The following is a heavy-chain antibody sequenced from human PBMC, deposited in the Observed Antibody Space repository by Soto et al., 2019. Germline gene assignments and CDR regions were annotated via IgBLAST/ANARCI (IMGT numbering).Heavy chain of an antibody. CDR3: ARDFRSGKP. CDR2: ISSSSSVI. J-gene: IGHJ5*02. V-gene: IGHV3-48*02. D-gene: IGHD3-10*01. Sequence: EVQLVQAGGGLGQPGGSLRLSCVDSGFSMYDYGMNWVRQAPGKGLEWASYISSSSSVIYYADSVKGRFTSSRDNAKNSVYLQMNRVRDEDTAVYYCARDFRSGKPWVQGTMVTVSS. CDR1: GFSMYDYG.